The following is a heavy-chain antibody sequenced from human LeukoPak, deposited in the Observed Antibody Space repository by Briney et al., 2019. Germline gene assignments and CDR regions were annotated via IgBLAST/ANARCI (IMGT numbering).Heavy chain of an antibody. CDR2: IYPGDSDT. V-gene: IGHV5-51*01. CDR1: GYRFTTYW. Sequence: LGESLKISCKGSGYRFTTYWIGWVRQMPGKGLEWMGIIYPGDSDTSYSPSFEGQVTISADKSISTAYLQWSSLKASDTAIYYCARKGAVAGNHFDYWGQGTLVTVSS. D-gene: IGHD6-19*01. J-gene: IGHJ4*02. CDR3: ARKGAVAGNHFDY.